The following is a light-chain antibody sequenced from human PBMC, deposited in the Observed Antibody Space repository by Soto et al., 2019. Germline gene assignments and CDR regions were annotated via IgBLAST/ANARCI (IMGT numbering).Light chain of an antibody. CDR2: KAS. J-gene: IGKJ4*01. V-gene: IGKV1-5*03. CDR1: QNVDNR. CDR3: QQYKSYSLT. Sequence: DIQMTQFPSTLSASVGDRVTITCRASQNVDNRLAWYQQKPGKVPKLLIYKASNLQSGVPSRFSGSGSGTEFTLTISSLQPDEFASLYCQQYKSYSLTFGGGTKVEIK.